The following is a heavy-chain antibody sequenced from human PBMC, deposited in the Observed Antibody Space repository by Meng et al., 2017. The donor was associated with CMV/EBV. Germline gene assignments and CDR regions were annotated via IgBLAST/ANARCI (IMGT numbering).Heavy chain of an antibody. CDR1: GYTFTSYY. J-gene: IGHJ6*02. D-gene: IGHD2-2*02. Sequence: ASVKVSCKASGYTFTSYYMHWVRQAPGQGLEWMGIINPSGGSTSYAQKFQGRVTMTRDTSTSTVYMELSSLRSEDTAVYYCAREGICSSTSCYTYYYYGIDVWGQGTTVTVSS. V-gene: IGHV1-46*01. CDR2: INPSGGST. CDR3: AREGICSSTSCYTYYYYGIDV.